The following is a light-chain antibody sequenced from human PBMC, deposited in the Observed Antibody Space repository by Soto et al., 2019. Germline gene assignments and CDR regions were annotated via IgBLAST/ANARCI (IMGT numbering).Light chain of an antibody. CDR1: QSVSSN. V-gene: IGKV3-15*01. Sequence: EVVMTQSPATVSVSPGERATLSCRASQSVSSNLAWYQQKPGQAPRLLIYGASTRATGTPARFSGSGSGTEFTLTISSLQSEDFAVYYCQQYSNWPYTFGQGTKLEIK. J-gene: IGKJ2*01. CDR3: QQYSNWPYT. CDR2: GAS.